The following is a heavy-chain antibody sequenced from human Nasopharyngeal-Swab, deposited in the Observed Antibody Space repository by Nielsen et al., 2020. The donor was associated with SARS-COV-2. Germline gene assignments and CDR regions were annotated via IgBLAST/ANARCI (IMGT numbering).Heavy chain of an antibody. CDR3: ASSDIVATFDAFDI. CDR2: IYPGDSDT. J-gene: IGHJ3*02. Sequence: GGSLRLSCKGSGYSFTSYWIGWVRQMPGKGLEWMGIIYPGDSDTRYSPSFQGQVTISADKSISTAYLQWSSLEASDTAMYYCASSDIVATFDAFDIWGQGTMVTVSS. D-gene: IGHD5-12*01. CDR1: GYSFTSYW. V-gene: IGHV5-51*01.